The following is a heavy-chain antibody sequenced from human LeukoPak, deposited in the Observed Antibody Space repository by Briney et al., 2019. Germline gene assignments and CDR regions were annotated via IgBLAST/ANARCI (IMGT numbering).Heavy chain of an antibody. Sequence: GTPLLICCESAGAIFTTYWICCGRHLAEKLLERMGIIYLGDSDTRYSPSFQGQVTISADKSISSAYLQWSSLKASDTAMYYSVRHRNWNYDYWGQGTLVTVSS. J-gene: IGHJ4*02. CDR2: IYLGDSDT. CDR1: GAIFTTYW. CDR3: VRHRNWNYDY. V-gene: IGHV5-51*01. D-gene: IGHD1-1*01.